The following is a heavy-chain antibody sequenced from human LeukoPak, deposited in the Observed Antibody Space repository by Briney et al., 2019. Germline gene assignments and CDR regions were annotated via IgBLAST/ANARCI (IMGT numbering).Heavy chain of an antibody. CDR2: ISAYNGNT. Sequence: ASVKVSCKASGYTFTSYGISWVRQAPGQGLEWMGWISAYNGNTNYAQKLQGRVTMTTDTSTSTAYMELRSLRSDDTAVYYCVRDGRYCSGGSCPAPYYYYGMDVWGQGTTVTVSS. CDR1: GYTFTSYG. D-gene: IGHD2-15*01. CDR3: VRDGRYCSGGSCPAPYYYYGMDV. J-gene: IGHJ6*02. V-gene: IGHV1-18*01.